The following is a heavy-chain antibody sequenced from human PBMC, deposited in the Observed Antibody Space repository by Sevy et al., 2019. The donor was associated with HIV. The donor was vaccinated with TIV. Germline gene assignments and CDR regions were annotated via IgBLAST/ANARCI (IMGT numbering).Heavy chain of an antibody. CDR2: IRSKDYGGTT. CDR1: GFTFGDFA. CDR3: TRDGGGGNILASYYYYDMDV. Sequence: GESLKISCTTSGFTFGDFAMSWFRQAPGKGLEWVGFIRSKDYGGTTEYAASVKGRFTISRDDYENIVYMQMNSLKTEDTAVYFCTRDGGGGNILASYYYYDMDVWGQGTTVTVSS. J-gene: IGHJ6*02. V-gene: IGHV3-49*03. D-gene: IGHD2-21*01.